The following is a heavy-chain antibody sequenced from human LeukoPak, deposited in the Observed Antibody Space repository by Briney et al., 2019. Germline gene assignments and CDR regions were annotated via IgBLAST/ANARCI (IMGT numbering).Heavy chain of an antibody. D-gene: IGHD1-1*01. V-gene: IGHV3-9*01. Sequence: GGSLRLSCAASGFTFSDYAMHWVRQAPGKGLEWVSGISWNSGSIGYADSVKGRFTISRDNAKNSLYLQMNSLRAEDTALYYCAKGAQVQAARALPNWFDPWGQGTLVTVSS. CDR1: GFTFSDYA. CDR3: AKGAQVQAARALPNWFDP. CDR2: ISWNSGSI. J-gene: IGHJ5*02.